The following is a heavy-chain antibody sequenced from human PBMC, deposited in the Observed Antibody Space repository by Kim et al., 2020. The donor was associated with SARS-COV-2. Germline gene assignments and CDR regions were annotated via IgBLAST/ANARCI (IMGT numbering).Heavy chain of an antibody. V-gene: IGHV3-64D*06. CDR2: ISSNGGST. CDR1: GFTFSSYA. J-gene: IGHJ3*02. CDR3: VKGNWGSYRQAGAFDI. D-gene: IGHD3-16*02. Sequence: GGSLRLSCSASGFTFSSYAMHWVRQAPGKGLEYVSAISSNGGSTYYADSVKGRFTISRDNSKNTLYLQMSSLRAEDTAVYYCVKGNWGSYRQAGAFDIWGQGTMVTVSS.